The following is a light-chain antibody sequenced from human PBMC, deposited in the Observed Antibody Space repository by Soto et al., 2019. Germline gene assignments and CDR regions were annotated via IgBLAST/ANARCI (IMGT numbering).Light chain of an antibody. CDR2: GAS. CDR1: QSVGDN. J-gene: IGKJ5*01. CDR3: QQYNNWPIT. V-gene: IGKV3-15*01. Sequence: VMTQSPATLSVSPGERVTLSCRSSQSVGDNLAWFQQKPGQGPRLLIYGASTRATGIPVRFSGSGSETDFTLTISSLRSEDSAVYLCQQYNNWPITFGQGTRLEIK.